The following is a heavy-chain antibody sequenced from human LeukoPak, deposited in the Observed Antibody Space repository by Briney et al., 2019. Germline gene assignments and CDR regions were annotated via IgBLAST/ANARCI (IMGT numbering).Heavy chain of an antibody. CDR3: ARGGVSGGNSYYYYGMDV. V-gene: IGHV3-53*01. Sequence: GGSLRLSCAASGFTVSSNYMSWVRQAPGKGLEWVSVIYSGGSTYYADSVKGRFAISRDDSKNTLYLQMNSLRAEDTAVYYCARGGVSGGNSYYYYGMDVWGQGTTVTVSS. CDR2: IYSGGST. D-gene: IGHD4-23*01. CDR1: GFTVSSNY. J-gene: IGHJ6*02.